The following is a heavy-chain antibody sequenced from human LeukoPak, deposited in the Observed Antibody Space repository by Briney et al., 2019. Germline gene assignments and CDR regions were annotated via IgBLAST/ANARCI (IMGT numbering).Heavy chain of an antibody. CDR3: ARGYPYYYDSSGYYISDWFDP. J-gene: IGHJ5*02. D-gene: IGHD3-22*01. CDR1: GYTFTSYD. CDR2: MNPNSGNT. V-gene: IGHV1-8*01. Sequence: ASVKVSCKASGYTFTSYDINRVRQATGQGLERMGWMNPNSGNTGYAQKFQGRVTMTRNTSISTAYMELSSLRSEDTAVYYCARGYPYYYDSSGYYISDWFDPWGQGTLVTVSS.